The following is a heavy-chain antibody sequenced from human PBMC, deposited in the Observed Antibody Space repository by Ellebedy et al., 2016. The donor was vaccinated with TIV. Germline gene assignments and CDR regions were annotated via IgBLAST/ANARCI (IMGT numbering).Heavy chain of an antibody. J-gene: IGHJ6*02. D-gene: IGHD3-10*01. CDR1: GGSISSSSYY. Sequence: MPSETLSLTCTVSGGSISSSSYYWGWIRQPPGKGLEWIGSIYYSGSTYYNPSLKSRVTISVDTSKNQFSLKLSSVTAADTAVYYCAIDYGSGSYKDFYGMDVWGQGTTVTVSS. CDR3: AIDYGSGSYKDFYGMDV. V-gene: IGHV4-39*01. CDR2: IYYSGST.